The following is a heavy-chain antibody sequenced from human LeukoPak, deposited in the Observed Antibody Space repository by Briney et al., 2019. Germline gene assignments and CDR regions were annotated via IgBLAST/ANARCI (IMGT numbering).Heavy chain of an antibody. D-gene: IGHD6-13*01. CDR1: GGSFGGYY. J-gene: IGHJ4*02. CDR3: ARWLGGAAV. Sequence: PSETLSLTCAVYGGSFGGYYWSWIRQPPGKGLEWIGEINHSGSTNYNPSLKSRVTISVDTSKNQFSLKLSSVTAADTAVYYCARWLGGAAVWGQGTLVTVSS. CDR2: INHSGST. V-gene: IGHV4-34*01.